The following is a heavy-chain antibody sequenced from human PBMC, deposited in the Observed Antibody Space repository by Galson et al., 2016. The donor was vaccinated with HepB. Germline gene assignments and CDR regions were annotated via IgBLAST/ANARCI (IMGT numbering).Heavy chain of an antibody. CDR2: ISYSSSYM. V-gene: IGHV3-21*01. D-gene: IGHD3-16*01. J-gene: IGHJ4*02. Sequence: SLRLSCAASGFTFSSYSMHWVRQAPGKGLEWDSSISYSSSYMPYADAVKGRFTISRDNAKNSLYLQMNSLGAEDTAVYFCARDRGGGAPKLVIFDYWGQGTLVTVSS. CDR1: GFTFSSYS. CDR3: ARDRGGGAPKLVIFDY.